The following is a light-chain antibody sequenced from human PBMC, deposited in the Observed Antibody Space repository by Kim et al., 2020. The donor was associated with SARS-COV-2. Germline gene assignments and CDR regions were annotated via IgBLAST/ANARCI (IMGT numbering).Light chain of an antibody. CDR1: QCVGRH. CDR2: GTS. Sequence: VSPGERPPLPRGAGQCVGRHLAWYQQKPGQAPSLLIYGTSTGATGIPARFSGSGSGTEFTLSISSLQSGDFAVYYCQQYNDWPLYTFGRGTKLEF. CDR3: QQYNDWPLYT. V-gene: IGKV3-15*01. J-gene: IGKJ2*01.